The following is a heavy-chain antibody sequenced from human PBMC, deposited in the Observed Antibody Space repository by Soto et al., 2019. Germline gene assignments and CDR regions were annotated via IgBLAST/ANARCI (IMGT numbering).Heavy chain of an antibody. D-gene: IGHD3-22*01. CDR2: INTDGSIT. Sequence: GSLRLSCAASGLIFSNYKMHWVRQAPGKGLVWVSRINTDGSITDYADSVKGRFTISRDNSKNTLYLQMNSLRAEDTAVYYCAKSPRAYDSSGYYDFDYWGQGTLVTVSS. V-gene: IGHV3-74*01. J-gene: IGHJ4*02. CDR3: AKSPRAYDSSGYYDFDY. CDR1: GLIFSNYK.